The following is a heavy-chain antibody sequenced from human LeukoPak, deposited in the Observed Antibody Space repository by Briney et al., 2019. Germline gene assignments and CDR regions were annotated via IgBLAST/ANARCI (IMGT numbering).Heavy chain of an antibody. CDR1: GFTFSSYS. CDR3: ARNLPAADY. D-gene: IGHD2-2*01. J-gene: IGHJ4*02. V-gene: IGHV3-48*04. CDR2: ISNTGSVT. Sequence: PGGSLRLSCAASGFTFSSYSMNWVRQAPGKGLEWISYISNTGSVTYYADSVKGRFTISRDNAKNSLYLQMNSLRAEDTAVYYCARNLPAADYWGQGTLVTVSS.